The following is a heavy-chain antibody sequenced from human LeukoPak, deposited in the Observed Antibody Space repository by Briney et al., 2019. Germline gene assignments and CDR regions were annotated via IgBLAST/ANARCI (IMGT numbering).Heavy chain of an antibody. CDR3: AREPTDYGDYG. Sequence: GGSLRLSCTVSGITFSDYYMNWIRQAPGKALEYIAYVSSSGNTQFYADSVRGRFKISRDNAKNSLYLQMNSLRGEDTAVYYCAREPTDYGDYGWGQGTLVTVSS. CDR2: VSSSGNTQ. V-gene: IGHV3-11*04. CDR1: GITFSDYY. D-gene: IGHD4-17*01. J-gene: IGHJ4*02.